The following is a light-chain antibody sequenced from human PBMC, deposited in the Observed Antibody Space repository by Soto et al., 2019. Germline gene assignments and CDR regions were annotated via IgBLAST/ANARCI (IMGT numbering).Light chain of an antibody. CDR1: QSLVYSDGNTY. J-gene: IGKJ1*01. V-gene: IGKV2-30*01. CDR3: MQGTHWPWT. CDR2: KVS. Sequence: DVVMTQSPLSLPVTLGQPASISCRSSQSLVYSDGNTYLNWFQQRPGQSARRLIYKVSNRDSGVPDRLSGSGSGTDFTLKISRVEAEDVGVYYCMQGTHWPWTFGQGTKVEIK.